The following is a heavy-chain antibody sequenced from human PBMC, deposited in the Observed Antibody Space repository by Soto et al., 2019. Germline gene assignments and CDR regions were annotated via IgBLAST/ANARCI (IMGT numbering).Heavy chain of an antibody. CDR1: GFTFSGHS. V-gene: IGHV3-21*01. Sequence: GGSLRLSCGASGFTFSGHSMNWVRQAPGKGLEWVSSISSSSSYIYYSDSVKGRFTISRDNAENSLYLQMNSLRAEDTAVYYCARESATIDYWGQGTLVTVSS. D-gene: IGHD1-26*01. CDR3: ARESATIDY. J-gene: IGHJ4*02. CDR2: ISSSSSYI.